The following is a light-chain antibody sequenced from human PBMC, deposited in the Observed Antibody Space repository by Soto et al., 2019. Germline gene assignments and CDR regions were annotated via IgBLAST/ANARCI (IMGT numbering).Light chain of an antibody. J-gene: IGKJ4*01. Sequence: IQLTHSPSSLSASLGDRVTITCRVSQGISSYLGWYQQKPGKAPKLLIYGASTLQSGVPSRFSGSGSGTDFTLTISSLQPEDFAVYYCQQYNNWPPLTFGGGTKVDIK. CDR1: QGISSY. CDR2: GAS. CDR3: QQYNNWPPLT. V-gene: IGKV1-9*01.